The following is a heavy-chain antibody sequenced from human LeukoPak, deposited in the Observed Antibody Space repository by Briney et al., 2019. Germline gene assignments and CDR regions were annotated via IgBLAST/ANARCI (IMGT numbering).Heavy chain of an antibody. CDR2: ISYDGSNK. CDR3: AKDHAAAVAGPNDY. Sequence: PGGSLRLSCASSGFTFRSYAMHWVRQAPGKGLEWVAVISYDGSNKYYADSVKGRFTISRDNSKNTLYLQMNSLRAEDTAVYYCAKDHAAAVAGPNDYWGQGTLVTVSS. J-gene: IGHJ4*02. V-gene: IGHV3-30-3*02. CDR1: GFTFRSYA. D-gene: IGHD6-19*01.